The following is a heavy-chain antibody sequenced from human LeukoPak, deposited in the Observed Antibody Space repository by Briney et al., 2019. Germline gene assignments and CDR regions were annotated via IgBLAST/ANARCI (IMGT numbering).Heavy chain of an antibody. J-gene: IGHJ4*02. CDR2: IIPIFGTA. CDR3: ARVQYQLLQGLDY. CDR1: GGTFSSYA. V-gene: IGHV1-69*13. D-gene: IGHD2-2*01. Sequence: VASVKVSCKASGGTFSSYAISWVRQAPGQGLEWMGGIIPIFGTANYAQKFQGRVTITADESTSTAYMELSSLRSEDTAVYYCARVQYQLLQGLDYWGQGTLVTVSS.